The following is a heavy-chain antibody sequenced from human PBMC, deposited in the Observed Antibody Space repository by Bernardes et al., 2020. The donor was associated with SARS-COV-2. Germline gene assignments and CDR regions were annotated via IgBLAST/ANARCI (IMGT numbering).Heavy chain of an antibody. CDR3: ASLSNRHNFFDP. CDR2: ISSSGST. V-gene: IGHV4-39*01. Sequence: SETLSLTCTVSGDSISGSNFYWAWVRLPPGKGLEWIGTISSSGSTYYNPSLNSRVTVSVDTSKNQFSLKLTSMTAADTAVYYCASLSNRHNFFDPWGQGTLVTVSS. CDR1: GDSISGSNFY. J-gene: IGHJ5*02.